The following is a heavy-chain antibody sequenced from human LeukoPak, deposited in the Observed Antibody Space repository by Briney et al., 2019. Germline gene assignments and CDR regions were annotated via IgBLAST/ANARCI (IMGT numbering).Heavy chain of an antibody. Sequence: GASVKVSCKASGYTFTSYDINWGRQATGQGLEWMGWMNPNSGNTGYAQKLQGRVTMTTDTSTSTAYMELRSLRSDDTAMYFCARGDSLVATHYWGQGTLVTVSS. J-gene: IGHJ4*02. D-gene: IGHD4-23*01. V-gene: IGHV1-8*01. CDR1: GYTFTSYD. CDR3: ARGDSLVATHY. CDR2: MNPNSGNT.